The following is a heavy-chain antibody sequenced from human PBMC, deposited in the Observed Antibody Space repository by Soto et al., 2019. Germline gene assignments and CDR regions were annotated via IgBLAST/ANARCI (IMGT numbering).Heavy chain of an antibody. V-gene: IGHV4-61*01. J-gene: IGHJ4*02. CDR3: AREKTGTTLFDY. CDR2: IYYSGST. D-gene: IGHD1-1*01. Sequence: SETLSLTCTVSGGSVSSGSYHWNWIRQPPGKGLEWIGYIYYSGSTNYNPSLKSRVTISVDTSKNQFSLKLSSVTAADTAVYYCAREKTGTTLFDYWGQGTLVTVSS. CDR1: GGSVSSGSYH.